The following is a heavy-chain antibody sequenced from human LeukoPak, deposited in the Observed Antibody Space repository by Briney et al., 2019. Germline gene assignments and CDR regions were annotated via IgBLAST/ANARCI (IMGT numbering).Heavy chain of an antibody. Sequence: PGGSLRLSCAASGFTFSSYAMSWVRQAPGKGLEWVSAISGSGGSTYYADSVKGRFTISRDNSKNTLYLQMNSLRAEDTAVYYCAKGAYSSGWEALAFDIWGQGTMVTVSS. CDR3: AKGAYSSGWEALAFDI. D-gene: IGHD6-19*01. J-gene: IGHJ3*02. CDR2: ISGSGGST. V-gene: IGHV3-23*01. CDR1: GFTFSSYA.